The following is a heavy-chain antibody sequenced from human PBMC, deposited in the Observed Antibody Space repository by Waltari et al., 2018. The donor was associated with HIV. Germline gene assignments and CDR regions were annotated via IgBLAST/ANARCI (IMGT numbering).Heavy chain of an antibody. CDR3: ASGLRSWAFDI. D-gene: IGHD3-10*01. J-gene: IGHJ3*02. CDR2: IYYSRST. V-gene: IGHV4-59*01. CDR1: GGSISSYY. Sequence: QVQLQESGPGLVKPSETLSLTCTVSGGSISSYYWSWIRQPPGKRLGWIGYIYYSRSTNYNPSLKSRVTRSVDTSKNQFSLKPSSVTAADTAVYYCASGLRSWAFDIWGQGTMVTVSS.